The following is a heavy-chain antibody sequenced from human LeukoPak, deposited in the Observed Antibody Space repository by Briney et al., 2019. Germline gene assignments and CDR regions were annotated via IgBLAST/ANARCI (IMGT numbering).Heavy chain of an antibody. CDR1: GFTLSSYS. CDR2: ISSSGTYM. Sequence: GGSLRLSCAVSGFTLSSYSMNWVRQAPGKGLEWVSSISSSGTYMFYADSVKGRCTISRDNAKNSLYLQINSLRADDTAVYYCARVDYADYAPNFDYWGQGTLVTVSS. V-gene: IGHV3-21*01. J-gene: IGHJ4*02. D-gene: IGHD4-17*01. CDR3: ARVDYADYAPNFDY.